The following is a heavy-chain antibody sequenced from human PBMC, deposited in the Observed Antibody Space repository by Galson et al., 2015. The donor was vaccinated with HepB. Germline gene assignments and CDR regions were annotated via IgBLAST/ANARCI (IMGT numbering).Heavy chain of an antibody. CDR2: ISYDGSQE. V-gene: IGHV3-30*18. CDR1: GFTFSTYA. Sequence: SLRLSCAASGFTFSTYAMHWVRQAPGKGLEWVAVISYDGSQEYYRDSVKGRFTISRDNSKNMLHLQMNSLRTEDTAVYYCAKDGGGNPFDYWGQGTLVTVSS. D-gene: IGHD1-26*01. CDR3: AKDGGGNPFDY. J-gene: IGHJ4*02.